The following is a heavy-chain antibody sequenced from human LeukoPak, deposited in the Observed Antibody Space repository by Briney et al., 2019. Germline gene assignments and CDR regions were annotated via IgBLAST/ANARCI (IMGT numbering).Heavy chain of an antibody. Sequence: SETLSLTCTVSDGSINTPNYYWGWIRQPPGKGLEWIGTIYYSGSTFYSPSLKSRITISVDTSKNQFSLKLSSVTAADTAVYYCARLLVPGWFDPWGQGTLVTVSS. CDR3: ARLLVPGWFDP. V-gene: IGHV4-39*01. J-gene: IGHJ5*02. D-gene: IGHD2-2*01. CDR1: DGSINTPNYY. CDR2: IYYSGST.